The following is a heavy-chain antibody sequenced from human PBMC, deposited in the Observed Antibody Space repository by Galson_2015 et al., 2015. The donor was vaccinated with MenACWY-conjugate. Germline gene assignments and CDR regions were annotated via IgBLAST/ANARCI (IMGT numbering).Heavy chain of an antibody. V-gene: IGHV3-48*02. CDR2: ISSSSSTI. Sequence: SLRLSCAASGFTFSSFAMSWVRQAPGKGLEWVSYISSSSSTIYYADSVKGRFTISRDNAKNSLYLQMNSLRDEDTAVYYCARDPTAMATNWFDPWGQGTLVTVSS. D-gene: IGHD5-18*01. J-gene: IGHJ5*02. CDR3: ARDPTAMATNWFDP. CDR1: GFTFSSFA.